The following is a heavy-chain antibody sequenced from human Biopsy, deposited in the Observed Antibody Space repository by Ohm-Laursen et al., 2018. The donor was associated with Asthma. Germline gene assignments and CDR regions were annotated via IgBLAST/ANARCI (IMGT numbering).Heavy chain of an antibody. CDR3: ARTYFDFLTGQVHDAFAM. V-gene: IGHV1-3*01. CDR1: GYTFINYA. Sequence: GASVKVSCKASGYTFINYAIHWVRQAPGHSLEWMGWTNAANGNTKYSQKFQGRLTISRDTSASTAYMDLSSLQSEDTAVYYCARTYFDFLTGQVHDAFAMWGQGTMVTVSS. CDR2: TNAANGNT. D-gene: IGHD3-9*01. J-gene: IGHJ3*02.